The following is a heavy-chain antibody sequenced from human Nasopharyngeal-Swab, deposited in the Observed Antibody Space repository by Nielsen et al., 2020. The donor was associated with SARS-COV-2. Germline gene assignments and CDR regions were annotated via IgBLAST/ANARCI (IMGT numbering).Heavy chain of an antibody. V-gene: IGHV1-46*01. CDR3: ARMVVLGGDGMDV. CDR2: INPSGGST. D-gene: IGHD2-15*01. J-gene: IGHJ6*02. CDR1: GYTFTSYY. Sequence: ASVKVSCKASGYTFTSYYMHWVRQAPGQGLEWMGIINPSGGSTSYAQKFQGRVTMTRDTSMSTVYMELSSLRSEDTAVYYCARMVVLGGDGMDVWGQGTTVTVSS.